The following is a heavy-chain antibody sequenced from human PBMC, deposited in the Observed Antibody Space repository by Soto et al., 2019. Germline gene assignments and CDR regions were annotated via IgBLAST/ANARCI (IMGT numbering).Heavy chain of an antibody. V-gene: IGHV3-48*02. J-gene: IGHJ3*02. CDR1: GFTFRSYS. Sequence: PGGSLRLSCAAAGFTFRSYSMNWVRQAPGKGLEWISYIGGRGSTTYYADSVKGRFTISRDNGRNSLYLQMNSLRDEDTAVYYCARDYSYASDMWGQGTMVTAS. D-gene: IGHD4-4*01. CDR2: IGGRGSTT. CDR3: ARDYSYASDM.